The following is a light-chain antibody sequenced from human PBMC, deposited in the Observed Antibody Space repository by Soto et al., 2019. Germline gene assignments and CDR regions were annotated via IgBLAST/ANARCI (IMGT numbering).Light chain of an antibody. V-gene: IGKV2-28*01. CDR2: LGS. CDR3: MQALQTGP. Sequence: DLVMTQSPLSLPVTPGEPASISCRSSQSLLHSNGYNYLDWYLQKPGQSPQLLIYLGSNRSSGVPDRFSGSGSGTDFTLKISRVEAEDVGVYYCMQALQTGPFGQGTKVEI. J-gene: IGKJ1*01. CDR1: QSLLHSNGYNY.